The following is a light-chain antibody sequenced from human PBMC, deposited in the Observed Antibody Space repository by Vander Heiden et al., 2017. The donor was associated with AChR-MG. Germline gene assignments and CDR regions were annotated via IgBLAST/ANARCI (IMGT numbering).Light chain of an antibody. CDR3: NSYTTSATQV. CDR2: GVT. V-gene: IGLV2-14*01. Sequence: SALTQPAPVSGSPGQSITISCTGTSSDGGGFNYVSWYQQQPGKAPKLIIYGVTNRPSGVSSRFSGSKSGNTASLTISGLQAEDEADYYCNSYTTSATQVFGGGTKLNVL. CDR1: SSDGGGFNY. J-gene: IGLJ3*02.